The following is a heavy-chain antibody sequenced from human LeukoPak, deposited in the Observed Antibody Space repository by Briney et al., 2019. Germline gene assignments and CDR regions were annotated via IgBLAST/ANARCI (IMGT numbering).Heavy chain of an antibody. D-gene: IGHD3-10*01. J-gene: IGHJ6*02. CDR2: ITGAGSTT. CDR1: GFTFSTFA. CDR3: AVALSGSYVYYHTMDV. V-gene: IGHV3-23*01. Sequence: GGSLRLSCAASGFTFSTFAMSWVRQDPGRGLEWVSSITGAGSTTYYPESVKGRFTISRDNSKNTLYLQMNNLGAEDTAVYYCAVALSGSYVYYHTMDVWGQGTTVTVSS.